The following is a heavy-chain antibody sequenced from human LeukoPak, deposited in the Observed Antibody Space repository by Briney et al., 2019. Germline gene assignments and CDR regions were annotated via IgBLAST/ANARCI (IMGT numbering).Heavy chain of an antibody. Sequence: PSETLSLTCTVSGDSISSYYRSWIRQPPGKGLEWIGNIYYSGSTNYNPSLKSRVTISVDTSKNQFSLKLSSVTAADTAIYYCARQERSRSGSYWSAERPHTWFDPWGQGTLVTVSS. CDR3: ARQERSRSGSYWSAERPHTWFDP. V-gene: IGHV4-59*08. CDR1: GDSISSYY. CDR2: IYYSGST. D-gene: IGHD3-10*01. J-gene: IGHJ5*02.